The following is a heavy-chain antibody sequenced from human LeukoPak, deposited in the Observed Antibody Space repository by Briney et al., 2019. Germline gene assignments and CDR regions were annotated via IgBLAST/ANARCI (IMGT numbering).Heavy chain of an antibody. V-gene: IGHV3-7*01. CDR3: ARGTYGDYQGAEYFQH. CDR2: IKYDGSEK. Sequence: GGSLRLSCAASGFTFSSYAMSWVRQAPGKGLEWVANIKYDGSEKYYLDSVKGRFTISRDNAKNSLYLQMNSLRAEDTAVYYCARGTYGDYQGAEYFQHWGQGTLVTVSS. D-gene: IGHD4-17*01. CDR1: GFTFSSYA. J-gene: IGHJ1*01.